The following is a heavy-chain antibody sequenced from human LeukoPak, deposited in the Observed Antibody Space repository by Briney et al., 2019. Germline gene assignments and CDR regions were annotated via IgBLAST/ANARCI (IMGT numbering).Heavy chain of an antibody. D-gene: IGHD4-17*01. V-gene: IGHV3-20*04. Sequence: GGSLRLSCAASGFTFSSYWMHWVRQAPGKGLEWVSGINWNADSTGYADSVKGRFTISRDNAKNSLYLQMNSLRAEDTAVYYCARDYYGLDYWGQGTLVTVSS. J-gene: IGHJ4*02. CDR2: INWNADST. CDR1: GFTFSSYW. CDR3: ARDYYGLDY.